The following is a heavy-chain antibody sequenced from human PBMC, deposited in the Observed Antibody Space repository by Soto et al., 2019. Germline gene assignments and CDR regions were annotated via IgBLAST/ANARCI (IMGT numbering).Heavy chain of an antibody. CDR2: VIPMVGLS. J-gene: IGHJ4*02. V-gene: IGHV1-69*02. Sequence: QVQLVQSGAEVKKPGSPVKVSCPASRGTFDYYTISWVRQPPGQGLEWMGRVIPMVGLSSYAQKFQGRVTITADKSTSTVYMVLNSLRSEDTAVYYCATNYGSGSTHFDYWGQGTLVTVSS. CDR1: RGTFDYYT. D-gene: IGHD3-10*01. CDR3: ATNYGSGSTHFDY.